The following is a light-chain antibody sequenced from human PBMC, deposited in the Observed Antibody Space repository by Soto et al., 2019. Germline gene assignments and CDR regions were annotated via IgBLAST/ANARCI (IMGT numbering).Light chain of an antibody. J-gene: IGKJ4*01. V-gene: IGKV3-20*01. Sequence: EIALTQSPGTLSVSPGERATLSCRASQSVSSSDLAWYQQKPGQAPRLLIYGASIRATGIPDRFSGSGSGTEVMLTFRQLEPEDFAVYCGQNYGRSRPTFGGGTKVEIK. CDR2: GAS. CDR1: QSVSSSD. CDR3: QNYGRSRPT.